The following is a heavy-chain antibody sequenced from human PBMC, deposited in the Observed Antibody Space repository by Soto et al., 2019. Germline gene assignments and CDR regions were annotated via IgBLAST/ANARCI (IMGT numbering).Heavy chain of an antibody. Sequence: QVQLQESGPGLVKPSGTLSLTCAVSGGSISSNNWWSCVRQPPGKGLEWIGEIYHSGSTKYNPSLKSRVTISVDKSKNKFSLKLSSGTAEDTAVNYCARTSGYYHDAFDIWGQGTMVTVSS. V-gene: IGHV4-4*02. CDR1: GGSISSNNW. CDR2: IYHSGST. J-gene: IGHJ3*02. D-gene: IGHD3-22*01. CDR3: ARTSGYYHDAFDI.